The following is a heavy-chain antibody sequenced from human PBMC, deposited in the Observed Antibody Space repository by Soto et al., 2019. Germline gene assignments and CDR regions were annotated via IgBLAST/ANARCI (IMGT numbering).Heavy chain of an antibody. CDR1: GGSFSGYY. V-gene: IGHV4-34*01. CDR3: ARGLRIAARQGYYYYGMDV. CDR2: INHSGST. J-gene: IGHJ6*02. Sequence: SATLSLTCAVYGGSFSGYYWSWIRQPPGKGLEWIGEINHSGSTNYNPSLKSRVTISVDTSKNQFSLKLSSVTAADTAVYYCARGLRIAARQGYYYYGMDVWGQGTTVTVSS. D-gene: IGHD6-6*01.